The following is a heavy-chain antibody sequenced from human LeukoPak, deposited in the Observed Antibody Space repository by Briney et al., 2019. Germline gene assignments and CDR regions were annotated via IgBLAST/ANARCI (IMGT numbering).Heavy chain of an antibody. D-gene: IGHD3-9*01. V-gene: IGHV4-30-4*01. CDR2: IYYSGST. CDR1: GGSISSGDYY. Sequence: SETLSLTCTVSGGSISSGDYYWSWIRQPPGKGLEWIGYIYYSGSTYYNPSLKSRVTISVDTSKNQFSLKLSSVTAADTAVYYCARADILTGYYYFDYWGQGALVTVSS. CDR3: ARADILTGYYYFDY. J-gene: IGHJ4*02.